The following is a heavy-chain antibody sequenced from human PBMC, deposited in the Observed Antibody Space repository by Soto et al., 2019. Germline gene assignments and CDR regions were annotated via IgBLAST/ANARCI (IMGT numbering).Heavy chain of an antibody. CDR2: ISTFNGET. Sequence: ASVKVSCKASGYTFNTYGISWVRQAPGKGLEWLGWISTFNGETRYAQKFQARVTVTTDTSTTTGYMELRSLRSDDTAAYYCASDVGYCSSSTCLIDHWGQGTLVTGS. D-gene: IGHD2-2*01. V-gene: IGHV1-18*01. CDR3: ASDVGYCSSSTCLIDH. J-gene: IGHJ4*02. CDR1: GYTFNTYG.